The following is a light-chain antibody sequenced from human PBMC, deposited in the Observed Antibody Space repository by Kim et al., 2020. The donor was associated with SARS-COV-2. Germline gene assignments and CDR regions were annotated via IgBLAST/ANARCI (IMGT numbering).Light chain of an antibody. CDR1: QSVSSY. CDR3: QQRSNWPPIT. Sequence: LSPGESATLSCRASQSVSSYLAWYQQKPGQAPRLLIYDASNRATGIPARFSGSGSGTDFTLTISSLEPEDFAVYYCQQRSNWPPITLAKGHDWRLN. V-gene: IGKV3-11*01. J-gene: IGKJ5*01. CDR2: DAS.